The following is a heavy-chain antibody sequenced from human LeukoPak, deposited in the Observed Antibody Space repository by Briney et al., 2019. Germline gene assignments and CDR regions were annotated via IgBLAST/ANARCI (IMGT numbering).Heavy chain of an antibody. CDR2: ISAYNGNK. CDR3: ARASGSHDY. D-gene: IGHD1-26*01. V-gene: IGHV1-18*01. Sequence: ASVXXXXKXSXYTFTSYGXSWVRQAPGQGLEWMGWISAYNGNKNYAQKLQGRVTMTTDTSTSTAYMELRSLRSDDTAVYYCARASGSHDYWGQGTLVTVSS. J-gene: IGHJ4*02. CDR1: XYTFTSYG.